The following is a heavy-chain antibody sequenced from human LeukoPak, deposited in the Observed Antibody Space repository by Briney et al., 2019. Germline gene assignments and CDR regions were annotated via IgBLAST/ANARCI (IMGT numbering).Heavy chain of an antibody. CDR3: ARQAIFGVVTVGP. CDR2: INHSGST. CDR1: GGSFSGYY. V-gene: IGHV4-34*01. J-gene: IGHJ5*02. Sequence: PSETLSLTCAVYGGSFSGYYWSWIRQPPGKGLEWIGEINHSGSTNYNPSLKSRVTISVDTSKNQFSLKLSSVTAADTAVYCCARQAIFGVVTVGPWGQGTLVTVSS. D-gene: IGHD3-3*01.